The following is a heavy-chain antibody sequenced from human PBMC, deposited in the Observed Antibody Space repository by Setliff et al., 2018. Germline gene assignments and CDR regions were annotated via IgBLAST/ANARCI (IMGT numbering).Heavy chain of an antibody. CDR2: TIPSFGST. V-gene: IGHV1-69*05. CDR3: AREGVDTRSSTDYRYYMDV. CDR1: GGTFRSYG. J-gene: IGHJ6*03. Sequence: SVKVSCKASGGTFRSYGISWVRQAPGQGLEWMGGTIPSFGSTDYAQKFQDRVTIITDESTSTAYMELSSLRTEDTAVYYCAREGVDTRSSTDYRYYMDVWGKGTTVT. D-gene: IGHD5-18*01.